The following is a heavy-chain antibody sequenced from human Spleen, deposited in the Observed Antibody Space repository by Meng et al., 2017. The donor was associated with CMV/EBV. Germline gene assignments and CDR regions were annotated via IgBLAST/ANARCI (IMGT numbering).Heavy chain of an antibody. CDR1: GGSFSGYY. V-gene: IGHV4-34*01. J-gene: IGHJ3*02. Sequence: GSLRLSCAVYGGSFSGYYWSWIRQPPGKGLEWIGEINHSGSTNYNPSLKSRVTMSLDKSKNQFSLKLNSLTAADTAVYYCARLVWDRGFDIWGQGAMVTVSS. CDR2: INHSGST. D-gene: IGHD1-26*01. CDR3: ARLVWDRGFDI.